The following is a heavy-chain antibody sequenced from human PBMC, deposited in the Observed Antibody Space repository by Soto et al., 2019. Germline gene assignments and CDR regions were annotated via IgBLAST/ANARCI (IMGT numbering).Heavy chain of an antibody. CDR3: ARARLITNDWFDP. V-gene: IGHV4-39*07. CDR1: GGSISSSSYY. D-gene: IGHD1-20*01. Sequence: SETLSLTCTVSGGSISSSSYYWGWIRHPPGKGLEWIGSIYYSGSTYYNPSLKSRVTISVDTSKNQFSLKLSSVTAADTAVYYCARARLITNDWFDPWGQGTLVTVSS. CDR2: IYYSGST. J-gene: IGHJ5*02.